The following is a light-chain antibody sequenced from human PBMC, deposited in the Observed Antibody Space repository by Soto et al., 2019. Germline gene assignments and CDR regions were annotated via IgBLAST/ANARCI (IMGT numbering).Light chain of an antibody. V-gene: IGLV8-61*01. CDR2: STN. J-gene: IGLJ3*02. CDR3: VLYMGSGSGV. CDR1: SGSVSTSYY. Sequence: QTVVTQAPSFSVSPGGTVTLTCGLSSGSVSTSYYPSWYQQTPGQAPRTLIYSTNTRSSGVPDRFSGSILGNKAALTITGAQADDESDYYCVLYMGSGSGVFGGGTKLTVL.